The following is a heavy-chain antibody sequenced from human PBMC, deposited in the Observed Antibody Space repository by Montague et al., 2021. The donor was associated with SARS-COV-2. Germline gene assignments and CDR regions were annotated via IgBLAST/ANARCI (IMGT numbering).Heavy chain of an antibody. Sequence: CAISGDSVSSNSVAWNWIRQSPSRGLEWLGRTYYRSKWYNDYAVSVKSRITINPDTSKNQFSLQLNSVTPEDTAVYYCARGIWFGELLTGYYYYGMDVWGQGTTVTVSS. CDR1: GDSVSSNSVA. CDR2: TYYRSKWYN. CDR3: ARGIWFGELLTGYYYYGMDV. J-gene: IGHJ6*02. D-gene: IGHD3-10*01. V-gene: IGHV6-1*01.